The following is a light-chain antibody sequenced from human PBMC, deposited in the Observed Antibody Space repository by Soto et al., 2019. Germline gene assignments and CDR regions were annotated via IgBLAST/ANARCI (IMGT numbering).Light chain of an antibody. CDR3: QKYNIWPGRR. CDR2: GAS. J-gene: IGKJ1*01. V-gene: IGKV3-15*01. Sequence: EIVMTQSPATLSVSPGERATLSCRASQSVSSNLAWYQQKPGQAPRLLIYGASTRATGIPARFSGSGSGTEFTLPISILQFENFEVYYWQKYNIWPGRRSGQGTKVDIK. CDR1: QSVSSN.